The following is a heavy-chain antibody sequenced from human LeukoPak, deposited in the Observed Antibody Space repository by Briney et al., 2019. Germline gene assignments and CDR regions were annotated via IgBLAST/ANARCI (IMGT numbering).Heavy chain of an antibody. J-gene: IGHJ4*02. Sequence: GGSLRLSCAASAFTFSDYSMSWVRQAPGKGLEWVSIIHSVGDTFYADSVKGRFTISRDNSNNMVYLQMNSLTVEDTAVYYCARQGTGLDYWGQGTLVTVSS. CDR3: ARQGTGLDY. V-gene: IGHV3-66*04. D-gene: IGHD1-1*01. CDR2: IHSVGDT. CDR1: AFTFSDYS.